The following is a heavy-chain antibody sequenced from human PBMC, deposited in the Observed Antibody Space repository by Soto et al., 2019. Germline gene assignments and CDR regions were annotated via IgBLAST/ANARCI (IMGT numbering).Heavy chain of an antibody. Sequence: QVQLQESGPGLVKASGTLSLTCAVSSGSISSSNWWSWVRQPPGKGLEWIGEFYHSGSTNYNPSLKSRVTISVDKSKNQFSLKLSSVTAADTAVYYCARACCSGGTCYFDYWGQGTLVTVSS. CDR2: FYHSGST. J-gene: IGHJ4*02. CDR3: ARACCSGGTCYFDY. V-gene: IGHV4-4*02. D-gene: IGHD2-15*01. CDR1: SGSISSSNW.